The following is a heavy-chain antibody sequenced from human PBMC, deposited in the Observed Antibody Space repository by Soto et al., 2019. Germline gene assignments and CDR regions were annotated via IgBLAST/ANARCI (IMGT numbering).Heavy chain of an antibody. CDR2: IIPIFGTA. J-gene: IGHJ4*02. D-gene: IGHD3-22*01. V-gene: IGHV1-69*01. Sequence: QGQLVQSGAEVKKPGSSVKVSCKTSGDTFSSYAISWVRQAPGQGLEWMGGIIPIFGTANYAQKFQGRVTITADESTSTAYMELSSLRSMDTAVYYCARGGFYYDSSGYPFDYWGQGTLVTVSS. CDR1: GDTFSSYA. CDR3: ARGGFYYDSSGYPFDY.